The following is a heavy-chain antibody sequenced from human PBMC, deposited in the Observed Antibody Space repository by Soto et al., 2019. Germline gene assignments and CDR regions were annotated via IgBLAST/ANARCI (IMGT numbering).Heavy chain of an antibody. CDR3: ARRITGKSAF. CDR2: ISSSADRI. V-gene: IGHV3-48*03. Sequence: GGSLRLSCAASGFAFSTYEMNWVRQAPGRGLEWVSYISSSADRILYADSVRGRFTISRDNAKNSLHLQMTSLRAEDTALYYCARRITGKSAFWADGTLVPVTS. CDR1: GFAFSTYE. D-gene: IGHD1-20*01. J-gene: IGHJ4*01.